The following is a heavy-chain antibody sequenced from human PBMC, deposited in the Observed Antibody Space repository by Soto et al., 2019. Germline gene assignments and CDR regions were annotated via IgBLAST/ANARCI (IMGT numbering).Heavy chain of an antibody. D-gene: IGHD2-2*01. Sequence: EVQLLESGGGLLQPGGSLRLSCAASGFTFSSYAMSWVRQAPGKGLEWVSAISGSGGSTYYADSVKGRFTISRDNSKNALYLQMNSLGAEDTAVYYCAKGAPYCSSTSCYWRDWFDPWGQGTLVTVSS. V-gene: IGHV3-23*01. CDR1: GFTFSSYA. J-gene: IGHJ5*02. CDR2: ISGSGGST. CDR3: AKGAPYCSSTSCYWRDWFDP.